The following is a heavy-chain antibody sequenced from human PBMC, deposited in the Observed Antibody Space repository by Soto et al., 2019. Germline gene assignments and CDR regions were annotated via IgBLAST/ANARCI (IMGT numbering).Heavy chain of an antibody. D-gene: IGHD2-8*01. CDR1: GFTFSNNV. CDR2: ITDNGGST. V-gene: IGHV3-23*01. Sequence: EVQLLESGGGLVQPGGSLRLSCAASGFTFSNNVMNWVRQAPGKGLEWVSGITDNGGSTYYADSVKGRCTISRDNSKNTPYLQMNSLRVDDTAVYYCAKEVYGAARGAMDVWGQGTTAIVSS. J-gene: IGHJ6*02. CDR3: AKEVYGAARGAMDV.